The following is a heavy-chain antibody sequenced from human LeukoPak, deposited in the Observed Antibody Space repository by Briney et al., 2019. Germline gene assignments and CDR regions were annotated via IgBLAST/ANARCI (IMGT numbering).Heavy chain of an antibody. D-gene: IGHD3-3*01. CDR2: INPSGGST. CDR3: ALPPQRNTYYDFWSGYDAADY. J-gene: IGHJ4*02. CDR1: GYTFTSYY. V-gene: IGHV1-2*02. Sequence: GASVKVSCKASGYTFTSYYMHWVRQAPGQGLEWMGIINPSGGSTNYAQKFQGRVTMTRDTSISTAYMELSRLRSDDTAVYYCALPPQRNTYYDFWSGYDAADYWGQGTLVTVSS.